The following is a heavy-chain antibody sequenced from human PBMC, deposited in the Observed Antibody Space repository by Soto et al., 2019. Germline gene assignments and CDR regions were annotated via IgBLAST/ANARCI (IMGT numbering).Heavy chain of an antibody. CDR1: GGSISSYY. CDR3: ARRWGRTFDY. Sequence: QVQLQESGPGLVKPSETLSLTCTVSGGSISSYYWSWLRQPPGKGLEWIGYIYYSGSTTYNPSLKSRVTTSVDTSKNQFSLKLSSVTAADTAVYYCARRWGRTFDYWGQGTLVTVSS. V-gene: IGHV4-59*08. CDR2: IYYSGST. D-gene: IGHD7-27*01. J-gene: IGHJ4*02.